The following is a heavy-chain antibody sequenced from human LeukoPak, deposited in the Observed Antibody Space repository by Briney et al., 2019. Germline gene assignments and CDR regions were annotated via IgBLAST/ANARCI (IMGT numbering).Heavy chain of an antibody. CDR3: ARGGDGYNWYFDY. V-gene: IGHV1-69*05. Sequence: GASVTVSCKASGGTFSSYAISWVRQAPGQGLEWMGGIIPIFGTANYAQKFQGRVTITTDESTSTAYMELSSLRSEDTAVYYCARGGDGYNWYFDYWGQGTLVTVSS. J-gene: IGHJ4*02. CDR2: IIPIFGTA. D-gene: IGHD5-24*01. CDR1: GGTFSSYA.